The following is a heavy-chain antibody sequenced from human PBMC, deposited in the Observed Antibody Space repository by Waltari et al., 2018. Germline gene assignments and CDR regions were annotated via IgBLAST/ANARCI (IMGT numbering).Heavy chain of an antibody. J-gene: IGHJ4*02. Sequence: QFQEPAPGPVPPSGTLSPTCAVSGVSFTNTDFCTWVRQPPGTGLNWIGQIHRSGRTNYNPSFASRFSMSIDTANNHFSLMVTSATAADTAVYYCARDRGRGLYLDSWGQGTLGTVS. D-gene: IGHD2-15*01. CDR2: IHRSGRT. CDR1: GVSFTNTDF. CDR3: ARDRGRGLYLDS. V-gene: IGHV4-4*02.